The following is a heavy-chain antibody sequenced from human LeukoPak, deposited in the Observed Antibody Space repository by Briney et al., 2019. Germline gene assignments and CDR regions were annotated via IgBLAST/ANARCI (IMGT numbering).Heavy chain of an antibody. V-gene: IGHV4-30-4*08. J-gene: IGHJ4*02. CDR1: GGPISSGDYY. Sequence: PSETLSLTCTVSGGPISSGDYYWNWIGKPPGEGVEWIGCIYYSGSTYYNPSLKSRVTISVDTSKNQFSLKLSSVTAADTAVYYCAVHRLDSGYYSLVYYFDYWGQGTRVTVSS. CDR2: IYYSGST. D-gene: IGHD3-22*01. CDR3: AVHRLDSGYYSLVYYFDY.